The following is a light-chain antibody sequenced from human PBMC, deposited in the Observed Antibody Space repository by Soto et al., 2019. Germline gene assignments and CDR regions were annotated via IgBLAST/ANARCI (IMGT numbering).Light chain of an antibody. CDR1: QSISGL. CDR2: NAS. V-gene: IGKV1-5*03. Sequence: DIQMTQSPSTLSASVGDRVTITCRASQSISGLLAWYQQKPGKAPKLLIYNASGLESGVPSRFSGSGSRTEFTLTINGLQPDDFATFYCQQYIDGWTFGQGTKVDIK. CDR3: QQYIDGWT. J-gene: IGKJ1*01.